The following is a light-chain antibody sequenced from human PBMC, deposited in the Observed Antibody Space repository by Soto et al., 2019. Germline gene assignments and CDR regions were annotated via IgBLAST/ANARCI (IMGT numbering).Light chain of an antibody. J-gene: IGKJ1*01. V-gene: IGKV3-20*01. CDR1: QRVSSSY. Sequence: IVLTQSPGTLSLCPGERATLSFRASQRVSSSYLAWYQQRPGQAPRLLIYGASSRATGIPDRFSGSGSGTDFTLTISRLEPEDFAVYYCQQYGSSPWTFGQGTKVDIK. CDR2: GAS. CDR3: QQYGSSPWT.